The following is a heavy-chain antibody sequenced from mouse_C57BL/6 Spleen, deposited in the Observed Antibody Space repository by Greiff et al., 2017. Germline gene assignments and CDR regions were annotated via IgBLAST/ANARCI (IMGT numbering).Heavy chain of an antibody. D-gene: IGHD1-1*01. CDR1: GFNITDYY. V-gene: IGHV14-1*01. CDR3: TTTVGDY. Sequence: VQLKQSGAELVRPGASVKLSCTASGFNITDYYMHWVKQRPEQGLEWIGRIDPEDGDTEYAAKFQGKATMTADPSSNTAYLQLSSLTSEDSAVYYCTTTVGDYWGQGTTLTVSA. J-gene: IGHJ2*01. CDR2: IDPEDGDT.